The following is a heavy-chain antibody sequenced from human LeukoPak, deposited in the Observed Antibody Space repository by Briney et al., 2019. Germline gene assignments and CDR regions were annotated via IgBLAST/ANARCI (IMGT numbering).Heavy chain of an antibody. CDR1: GGSISSSSYY. D-gene: IGHD2-15*01. CDR3: ARRVSALRYCSGGSCYSDY. CDR2: IYYSGST. V-gene: IGHV4-39*01. Sequence: SSETLSLTCTVSGGSISSSSYYWGWIRQPPGKGLEWIGSIYYSGSTYYNPSLKSRVTISVDTSKNQFSLKLSSVTAADTAVYYCARRVSALRYCSGGSCYSDYWGQGTLVTVSS. J-gene: IGHJ4*02.